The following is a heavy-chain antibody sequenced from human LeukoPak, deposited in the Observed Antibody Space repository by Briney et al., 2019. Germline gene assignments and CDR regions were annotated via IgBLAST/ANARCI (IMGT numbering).Heavy chain of an antibody. V-gene: IGHV1-46*01. Sequence: ASVKVSCKASGYTFTSYYMHWVRQAPGQGLEWMGIINPSGGSTSYAQKFQGRVTMTRDTSTSTVYMGLSSLRSEDTAVYYCARDRGSGLVVVGLDYWGQGTLVTVSS. D-gene: IGHD2-15*01. CDR3: ARDRGSGLVVVGLDY. J-gene: IGHJ4*02. CDR2: INPSGGST. CDR1: GYTFTSYY.